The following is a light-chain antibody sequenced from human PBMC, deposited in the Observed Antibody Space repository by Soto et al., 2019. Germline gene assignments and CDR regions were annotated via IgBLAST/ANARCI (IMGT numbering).Light chain of an antibody. J-gene: IGLJ2*01. CDR2: DVD. Sequence: QSALTQPASVSGSPGQSITISCTGTSSDVGGYNYVSWYQQYPGKAPKLMIFDVDTRPSGISNRFSGSKSGNTASLTISGLQPEDEADYYCSSYTGSSVVFGGGTKLTVL. CDR3: SSYTGSSVV. CDR1: SSDVGGYNY. V-gene: IGLV2-14*01.